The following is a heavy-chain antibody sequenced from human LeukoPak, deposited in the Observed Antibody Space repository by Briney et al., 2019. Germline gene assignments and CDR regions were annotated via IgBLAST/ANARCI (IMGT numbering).Heavy chain of an antibody. J-gene: IGHJ3*02. V-gene: IGHV4-61*05. D-gene: IGHD3-22*01. CDR1: GGSISSSSYY. Sequence: PSETLSLTCTVSGGSISSSSYYWGWIRQPPGKGLEWIGYIYYSGSTNYNPSLKSRVTISVDTSKNQFSLKLSSVTAADTAVYYCARGGGYYFGAPFDIWGQGTMVTVSS. CDR2: IYYSGST. CDR3: ARGGGYYFGAPFDI.